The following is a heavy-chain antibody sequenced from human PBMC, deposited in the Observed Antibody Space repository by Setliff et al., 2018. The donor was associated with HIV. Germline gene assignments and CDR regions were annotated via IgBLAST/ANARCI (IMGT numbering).Heavy chain of an antibody. CDR3: AGPRGDEAFGI. Sequence: SVKVSCKASGGTSSTHAINWVRQAPGQGLEWMGQIISILDITTYAQSLQGRVTITADESTSTFYMELSSLRSADTAVYYCAGPRGDEAFGIWGQGTKVTVS. V-gene: IGHV1-69*10. J-gene: IGHJ3*02. D-gene: IGHD3-10*01. CDR1: GGTSSTHA. CDR2: IISILDIT.